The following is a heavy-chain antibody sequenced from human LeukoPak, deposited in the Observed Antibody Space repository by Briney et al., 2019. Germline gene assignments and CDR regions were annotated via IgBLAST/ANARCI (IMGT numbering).Heavy chain of an antibody. CDR2: ISSSSSYI. V-gene: IGHV3-21*01. CDR1: GFTFSSYS. D-gene: IGHD6-13*01. Sequence: GGSLRLSCAASGFTFSSYSMNCVHQAPGKGLEWVSSISSSSSYIYYADSVKGRFTISRDNAKNSLYLQMNSLRAEDTAVYYCARADGAHIAAAGTVVDYWGQGTLVTVSS. CDR3: ARADGAHIAAAGTVVDY. J-gene: IGHJ4*02.